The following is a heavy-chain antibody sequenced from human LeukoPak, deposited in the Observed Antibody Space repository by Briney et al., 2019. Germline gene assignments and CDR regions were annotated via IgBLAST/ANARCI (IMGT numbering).Heavy chain of an antibody. CDR3: ANRGDYSNHYYFYYMDV. CDR1: GFTFSSYA. J-gene: IGHJ6*03. D-gene: IGHD4-11*01. V-gene: IGHV3-23*01. Sequence: GGSLRLSCAASGFTFSSYAMSWVRQGPGKGLEWVSAINGSGGDTNYADSVKGRFTISRDNSKITLYLQMNSLRAEDTAVYYCANRGDYSNHYYFYYMDVWGKGTTVTVSS. CDR2: INGSGGDT.